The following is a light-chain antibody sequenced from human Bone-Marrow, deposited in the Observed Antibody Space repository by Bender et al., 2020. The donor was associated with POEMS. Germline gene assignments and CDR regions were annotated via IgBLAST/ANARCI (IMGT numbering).Light chain of an antibody. V-gene: IGLV1-47*02. Sequence: QSVLTQPPSASETPGQRVTISCSGSTSNIGSNYVYWYQHLPGTAPKLLIYGYNNRPSGVPDRFSGSKSGTSASLAITGLQAEDEGDYYCCSFGTSSVFGGGTKLTVL. J-gene: IGLJ3*02. CDR1: TSNIGSNY. CDR3: CSFGTSSV. CDR2: GYN.